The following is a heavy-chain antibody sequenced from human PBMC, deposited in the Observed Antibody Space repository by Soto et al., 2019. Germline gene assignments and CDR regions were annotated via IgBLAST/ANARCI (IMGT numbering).Heavy chain of an antibody. Sequence: EVQLLESGGGLVQPGGSLRLSCAASGFTFSSYAMSWVRQAPGKGLEWVSAISGSGGSTCYADSVKGRFTISRDNSKNTLYLQMNSLRAEDTAVYYCAKVGDPMIVVVIDPIFDYWGQGTLVTVSS. CDR1: GFTFSSYA. CDR3: AKVGDPMIVVVIDPIFDY. V-gene: IGHV3-23*01. D-gene: IGHD3-22*01. J-gene: IGHJ4*02. CDR2: ISGSGGST.